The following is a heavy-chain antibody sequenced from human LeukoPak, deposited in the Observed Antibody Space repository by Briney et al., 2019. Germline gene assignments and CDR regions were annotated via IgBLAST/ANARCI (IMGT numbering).Heavy chain of an antibody. V-gene: IGHV3-53*01. CDR3: ARGGGYYAIDY. D-gene: IGHD1-26*01. CDR1: GFTVNSNY. Sequence: GGSLRLSCEASGFTVNSNYMNWVRQAPGKGLEWVSVVYSDDTPYYADSVKGRFTISRDNSKNTLYLQMNNLRAEDTAVYYCARGGGYYAIDYWGQGTLVTVSS. J-gene: IGHJ4*02. CDR2: VYSDDTP.